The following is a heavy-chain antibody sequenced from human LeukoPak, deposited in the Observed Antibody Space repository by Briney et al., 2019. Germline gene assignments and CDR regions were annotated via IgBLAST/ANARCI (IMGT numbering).Heavy chain of an antibody. CDR3: ARFWGITMVRGVIRDAFDI. CDR1: GFTVSSNY. J-gene: IGHJ3*02. D-gene: IGHD3-10*01. CDR2: ICSGGST. Sequence: GGSLRLSCAASGFTVSSNYMSWVRQAPGKGLECVSVICSGGSTYYADSVKGRFTISRDNSKNTLYLQMNSLRAEDTAVYYCARFWGITMVRGVIRDAFDIWGQGTMVTVSS. V-gene: IGHV3-66*01.